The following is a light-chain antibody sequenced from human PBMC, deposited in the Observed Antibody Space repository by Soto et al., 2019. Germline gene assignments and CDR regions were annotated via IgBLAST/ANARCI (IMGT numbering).Light chain of an antibody. CDR3: QQYNSYPWK. CDR2: DAS. Sequence: DIQMTQSPSTLSAYVGDRVTITCRASQSISSWLAWYQQKPGKAPKLLIYDASSLESGVPSRFSGSGSGTEFTLTISSLQPDDFATYYCQQYNSYPWKFGQGTKVDIK. CDR1: QSISSW. J-gene: IGKJ1*01. V-gene: IGKV1-5*01.